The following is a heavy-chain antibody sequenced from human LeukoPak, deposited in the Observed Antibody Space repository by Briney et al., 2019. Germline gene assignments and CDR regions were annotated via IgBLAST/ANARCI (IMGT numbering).Heavy chain of an antibody. D-gene: IGHD7-27*01. CDR3: ARDWDTGTHPGYLDY. CDR2: ISGSGAST. CDR1: GFTFSYHG. Sequence: GGTLRLSCAASGFTFSYHGMSWVRQAPGKGLEWVSIISGSGASTHYADSVKGRFTISRDNSRNTLYLQVNSLRVEDTAVYYCARDWDTGTHPGYLDYWGQGTLVTVSS. J-gene: IGHJ4*02. V-gene: IGHV3-23*01.